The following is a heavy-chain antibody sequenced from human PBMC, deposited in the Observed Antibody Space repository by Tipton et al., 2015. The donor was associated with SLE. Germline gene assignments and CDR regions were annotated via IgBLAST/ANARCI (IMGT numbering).Heavy chain of an antibody. Sequence: TLSLTCTVSGDSIGSSSNYWGWIRQPPGKGLEWIGHIYYTGSTYYNPSLKSRITISVDTSTNQFSLYLSSVTAADTAIYYCARDASAVWFDPWGQGTLVTVSS. V-gene: IGHV4-31*03. D-gene: IGHD6-19*01. CDR3: ARDASAVWFDP. CDR2: IYYTGST. CDR1: GDSIGSSSNY. J-gene: IGHJ5*02.